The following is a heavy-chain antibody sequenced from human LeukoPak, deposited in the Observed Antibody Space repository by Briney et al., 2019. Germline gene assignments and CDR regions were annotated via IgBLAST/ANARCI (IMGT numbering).Heavy chain of an antibody. D-gene: IGHD3-22*01. CDR1: GYTFTSYG. CDR2: ISAYNGNT. Sequence: SVNLSCMASGYTFTSYGISWVRQAPGHGLEWMGWISAYNGNTDYAQKLQGRVTMTTDTSTSTAYMELRSLRSDDTAVYYCARMDSSGYRYWGQGTLVTVSS. J-gene: IGHJ4*02. V-gene: IGHV1-18*01. CDR3: ARMDSSGYRY.